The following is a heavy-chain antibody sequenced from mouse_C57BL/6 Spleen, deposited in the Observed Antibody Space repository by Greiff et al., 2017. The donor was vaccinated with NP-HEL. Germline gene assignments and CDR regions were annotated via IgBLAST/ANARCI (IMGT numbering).Heavy chain of an antibody. J-gene: IGHJ2*01. Sequence: VQLQQPGAELVKPGASVKLSCKASGYTFTSYWMHWVKQRPGQGLEWIGMIHPNSGSTNYNEKFKSKATLTVDKSSSTAYMQLSSLTSEDSAVYYCARSHYYGSSHLYYFDYWGQGTTLTVSS. CDR1: GYTFTSYW. D-gene: IGHD1-1*01. CDR3: ARSHYYGSSHLYYFDY. V-gene: IGHV1-64*01. CDR2: IHPNSGST.